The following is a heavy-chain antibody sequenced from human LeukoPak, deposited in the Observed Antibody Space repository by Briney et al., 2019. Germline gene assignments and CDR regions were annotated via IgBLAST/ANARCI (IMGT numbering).Heavy chain of an antibody. CDR2: ISGSGGST. V-gene: IGHV3-23*01. D-gene: IGHD5-12*01. Sequence: PGGSLRLSCAASGFPFSSFAMSWVRQAPGKGLEWVSAISGSGGSTYYADSVKGRFTISRDNSKNTLYLQMNSLRAEDTAVYYCAIRQSGYDDYWGQGTLVTVSS. J-gene: IGHJ4*02. CDR1: GFPFSSFA. CDR3: AIRQSGYDDY.